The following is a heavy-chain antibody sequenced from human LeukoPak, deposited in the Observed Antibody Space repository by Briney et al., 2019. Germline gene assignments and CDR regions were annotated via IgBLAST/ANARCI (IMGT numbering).Heavy chain of an antibody. CDR1: GGSISSYY. D-gene: IGHD2/OR15-2a*01. J-gene: IGHJ4*02. CDR2: ISDIGSI. CDR3: AGHHPRNTVDF. V-gene: IGHV4-59*08. Sequence: SETLSLTCTVSGGSISSYYWSWIRQPPGKGLEWIAHISDIGSINYNPSLKSRVTISLDTSKNQLSLKLRSVTAADTAVYYCAGHHPRNTVDFWGQGTLVTVSS.